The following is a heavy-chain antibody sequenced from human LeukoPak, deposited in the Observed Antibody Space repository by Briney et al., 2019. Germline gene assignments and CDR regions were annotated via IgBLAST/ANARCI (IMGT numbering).Heavy chain of an antibody. V-gene: IGHV3-23*01. CDR1: GFTFSSYA. J-gene: IGHJ4*02. CDR3: AKDLRLRYGDYWPGSFDY. CDR2: ISGSGGST. Sequence: GGSLRLSCAASGFTFSSYAMSWVRQAPGKGLEWVSAISGSGGSTYYADSVKGRFTISRDNSKNTLYLQMNSLRAEDTAVYYCAKDLRLRYGDYWPGSFDYWGQGTLVTVSS. D-gene: IGHD4-17*01.